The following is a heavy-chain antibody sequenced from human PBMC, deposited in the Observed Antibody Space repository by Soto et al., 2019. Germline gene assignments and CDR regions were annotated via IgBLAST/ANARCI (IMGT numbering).Heavy chain of an antibody. D-gene: IGHD4-4*01. V-gene: IGHV4-39*01. Sequence: SESQCLTDPICGGSISGSVEYWAGVGQPPGKGLERIGTIYYSGSTSYNPSLRSRATISVDTAENQFSLKLSSVTAADTAVYYCPRPAGSHSLRMSSDPRCQGTLATVSS. J-gene: IGHJ5*02. CDR1: GGSISGSVEY. CDR3: PRPAGSHSLRMSSDP. CDR2: IYYSGST.